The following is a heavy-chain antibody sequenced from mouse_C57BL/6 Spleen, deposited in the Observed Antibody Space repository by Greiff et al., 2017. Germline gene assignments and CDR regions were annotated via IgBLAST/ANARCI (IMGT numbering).Heavy chain of an antibody. V-gene: IGHV1-15*01. Sequence: QVQLQQSGAELVRPGASVTLSCKASGYTFTDYEMHWVKQTPVHGLEWIGAIDPETGGTAYNQKFKGKAILTADKSSSTAYMELRGLTSEDSAVXYCKRWGDYDVGRGPDYWGQGTTLTVSS. CDR2: IDPETGGT. D-gene: IGHD2-4*01. J-gene: IGHJ2*01. CDR3: KRWGDYDVGRGPDY. CDR1: GYTFTDYE.